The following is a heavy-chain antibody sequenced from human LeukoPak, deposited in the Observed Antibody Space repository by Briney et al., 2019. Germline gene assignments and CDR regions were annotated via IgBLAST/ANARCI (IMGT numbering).Heavy chain of an antibody. V-gene: IGHV3-21*01. CDR2: ISSSSSCI. J-gene: IGHJ5*02. CDR3: ARGIGSIVVVPAANRGNWFDP. Sequence: GGSLRLSCAASGFTFSSYSMNWVRQAPGKGLEWVSSISSSSSCIYYADSVKGRFTISRDNAKNSLYLQMNSLRAEDTAVYYCARGIGSIVVVPAANRGNWFDPWGQGTLVTVSS. CDR1: GFTFSSYS. D-gene: IGHD2-2*01.